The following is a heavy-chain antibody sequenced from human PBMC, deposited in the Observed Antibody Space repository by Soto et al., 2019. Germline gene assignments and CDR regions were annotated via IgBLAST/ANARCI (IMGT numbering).Heavy chain of an antibody. CDR3: AAGRSSIAALDY. V-gene: IGHV1-58*01. Sequence: QMQLVQSGPEVKKPGTSVKVSCKASGFTFTSSAVQWVRQARGQRLEWIGWIVVGSGNTNYAQKFQERVTITRDMSTSTAYMELGSLRSEDTAVYYCAAGRSSIAALDYWGQGTLVTVSS. CDR2: IVVGSGNT. CDR1: GFTFTSSA. D-gene: IGHD6-6*01. J-gene: IGHJ4*02.